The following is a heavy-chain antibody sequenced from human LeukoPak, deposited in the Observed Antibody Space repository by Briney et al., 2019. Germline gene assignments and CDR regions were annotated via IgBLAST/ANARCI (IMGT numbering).Heavy chain of an antibody. D-gene: IGHD2-2*01. Sequence: GVSVKVSCKASGYTFTGYYMHWVRQAPGQGLEWMGWMNPNSGNSGYAQKFQGRVTMTRDTSITTAYMELTSLRSEDTAVYYCARVKSPRLQAIYCDSTSCPNWFGPWGQGTLVTVSS. V-gene: IGHV1-8*02. CDR1: GYTFTGYY. J-gene: IGHJ5*02. CDR2: MNPNSGNS. CDR3: ARVKSPRLQAIYCDSTSCPNWFGP.